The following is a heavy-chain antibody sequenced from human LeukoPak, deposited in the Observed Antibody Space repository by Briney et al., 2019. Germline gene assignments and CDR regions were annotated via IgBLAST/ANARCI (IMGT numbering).Heavy chain of an antibody. D-gene: IGHD2-15*01. J-gene: IGHJ4*02. V-gene: IGHV1-46*01. Sequence: GASVKVSCKASGYTFTGYYMHWVRQAPGQGLEWMGIINPSGGSTSYAQKFQGRVTMTRDTSTSTVYMELSSLRSEDTAVYYCARDSQVAARGYYFDYWGQGTLVTVSS. CDR1: GYTFTGYY. CDR2: INPSGGST. CDR3: ARDSQVAARGYYFDY.